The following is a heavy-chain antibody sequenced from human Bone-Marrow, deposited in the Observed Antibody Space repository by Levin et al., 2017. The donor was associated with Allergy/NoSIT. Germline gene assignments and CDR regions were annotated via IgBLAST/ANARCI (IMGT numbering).Heavy chain of an antibody. J-gene: IGHJ5*02. Sequence: HPGGSLRLSCAASGFDFDDFTMHWVRQVPGKGLEWVSFISWNGGTTYYADSVKGRFTVSRDNSKNTLYLQMNSLRTEDTALYYCAKDFVSLRQYNTSGYSYLDQWGQGTLVTVSS. CDR3: AKDFVSLRQYNTSGYSYLDQ. V-gene: IGHV3-43*01. CDR1: GFDFDDFT. CDR2: ISWNGGTT. D-gene: IGHD3-22*01.